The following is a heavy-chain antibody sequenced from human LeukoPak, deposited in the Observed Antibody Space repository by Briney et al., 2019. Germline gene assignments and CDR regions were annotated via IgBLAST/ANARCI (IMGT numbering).Heavy chain of an antibody. D-gene: IGHD4-11*01. J-gene: IGHJ3*02. Sequence: GTSVKVSCKASGYTFTSYGISWVRQAPGQGLEWMGWISAYNGNTNYAQKLQGRVTMTTDTSTSTAYMELRSLRSDDTAVYYCARDAPMTTVTPDAFDIWGQGTMVTVSS. CDR1: GYTFTSYG. CDR3: ARDAPMTTVTPDAFDI. V-gene: IGHV1-18*01. CDR2: ISAYNGNT.